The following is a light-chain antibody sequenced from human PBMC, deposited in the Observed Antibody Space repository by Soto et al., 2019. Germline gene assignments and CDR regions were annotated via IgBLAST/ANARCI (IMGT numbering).Light chain of an antibody. CDR3: TSYTRDTALV. J-gene: IGLJ1*01. Sequence: QSVLTQPRSVSGSPGQSVTVSCSGTSSDVGKYNFVSWYQQHPGKAPKLIIYDVNKRPSGVPDRFSGSKSGNTASLTISGLQADDEADYHCTSYTRDTALVFGTGTKVTVL. CDR1: SSDVGKYNF. V-gene: IGLV2-11*01. CDR2: DVN.